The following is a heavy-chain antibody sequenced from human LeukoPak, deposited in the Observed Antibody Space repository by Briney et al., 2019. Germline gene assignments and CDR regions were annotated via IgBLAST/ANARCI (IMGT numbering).Heavy chain of an antibody. D-gene: IGHD3-16*01. CDR3: ARDQGGPLSFDY. CDR1: GGTFSSYA. J-gene: IGHJ4*02. Sequence: GASVKVSCKASGGTFSSYAISWVRQAPGQGLEGMGWISAYNGNTNYAQKLQGRVTMTTGTSTSTAYMELRSLRSDDTAVYYCARDQGGPLSFDYWGQGTLVTVSS. CDR2: ISAYNGNT. V-gene: IGHV1-18*01.